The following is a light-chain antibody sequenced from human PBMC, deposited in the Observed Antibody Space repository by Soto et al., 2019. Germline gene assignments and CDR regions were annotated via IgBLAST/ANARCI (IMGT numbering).Light chain of an antibody. CDR2: DAS. CDR1: QSIWNK. CDR3: QHYNDWPLT. J-gene: IGKJ4*01. Sequence: EIVMTQSPATLSVSPGERVTLSCRASQSIWNKLAWYQQKPGQTPRLLIFDASTGATGIPARFSGSGSETEFTLTISSLQSEDFAVYYCQHYNDWPLTLGGGTKVDIK. V-gene: IGKV3-15*01.